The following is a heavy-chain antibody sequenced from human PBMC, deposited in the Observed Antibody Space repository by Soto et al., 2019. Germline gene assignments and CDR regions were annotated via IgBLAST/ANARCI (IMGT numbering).Heavy chain of an antibody. V-gene: IGHV3-21*01. J-gene: IGHJ6*03. CDR1: GFTFSSYS. CDR2: ISSSSSYI. CDR3: ARKEYSSGWSSEKSYYYYMDV. Sequence: GGSLRLSCAASGFTFSSYSMNWVRQAPGKGLEWVSSISSSSSYIYYADSVKGRFTISRDNAKNSLYLQMNSLRAEDTAVYYCARKEYSSGWSSEKSYYYYMDVWGKGTTVTVSS. D-gene: IGHD6-19*01.